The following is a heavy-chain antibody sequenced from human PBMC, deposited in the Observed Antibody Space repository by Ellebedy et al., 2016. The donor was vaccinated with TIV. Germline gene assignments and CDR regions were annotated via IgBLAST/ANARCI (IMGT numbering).Heavy chain of an antibody. J-gene: IGHJ4*02. CDR1: GFTFSNYW. V-gene: IGHV3-7*01. CDR2: IKKDGSEK. Sequence: GESLKISCAASGFTFSNYWMSWVRQAPGKGLEWVTNIKKDGSEKNYADSVKGRFTISRDNAKNSLYLQMNSLRTEDTAMYYCVRGGATFDCWGQGTLVTVSS. CDR3: VRGGATFDC. D-gene: IGHD3-16*01.